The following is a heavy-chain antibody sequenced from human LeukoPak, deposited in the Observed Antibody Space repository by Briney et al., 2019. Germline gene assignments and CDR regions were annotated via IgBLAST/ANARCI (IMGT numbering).Heavy chain of an antibody. Sequence: GGSLRLSCAASGFTFSSYWMSWVRQAPGKGLEWVANIEQDGGEKYYVDSVKGRFTISRDNAKNSLYLQMNSLRAEDTAVYYCARVTLTGYYAFDYWGQGTLVTVSS. V-gene: IGHV3-7*01. D-gene: IGHD3-9*01. CDR2: IEQDGGEK. CDR1: GFTFSSYW. J-gene: IGHJ4*02. CDR3: ARVTLTGYYAFDY.